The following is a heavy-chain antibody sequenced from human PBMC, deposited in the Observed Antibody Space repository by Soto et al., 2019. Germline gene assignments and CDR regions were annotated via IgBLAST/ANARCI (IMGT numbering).Heavy chain of an antibody. CDR3: ARSRDRCGGDCYSVYAAFDL. CDR2: IIPLGSSQ. CDR1: GATYSPFIAYA. D-gene: IGHD2-21*02. Sequence: QVQLVQSGAEVKKPGSLLKVSCKASGATYSPFIAYAISWLRQAPGQGLEWMGSIIPLGSSQHYAEGFQGRATISADRSTFTVYLELTNLTSDDAAVYFCARSRDRCGGDCYSVYAAFDLCGQGTAVTVSS. V-gene: IGHV1-69*04. J-gene: IGHJ3*01.